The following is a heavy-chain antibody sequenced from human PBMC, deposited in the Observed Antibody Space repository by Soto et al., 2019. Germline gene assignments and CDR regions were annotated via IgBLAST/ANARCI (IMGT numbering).Heavy chain of an antibody. Sequence: QVQLVQSGAEVKKPGSSVTVSCKASGGTFSSYAISWVRQAPGHGLEWMGRIIPFIGTANYAQKFQGRVTITADESTSTAYMELTSLRSEDTSVYYCARVVMTTAPASYYYGMDVWGQGTTVTVSS. CDR1: GGTFSSYA. CDR2: IIPFIGTA. CDR3: ARVVMTTAPASYYYGMDV. V-gene: IGHV1-69*18. D-gene: IGHD4-4*01. J-gene: IGHJ6*02.